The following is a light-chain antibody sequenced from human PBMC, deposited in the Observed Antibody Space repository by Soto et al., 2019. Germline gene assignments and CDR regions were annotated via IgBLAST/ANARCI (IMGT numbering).Light chain of an antibody. V-gene: IGKV3-11*01. CDR1: ESVSSY. CDR2: DAS. CDR3: QQRLNWPLT. J-gene: IGKJ4*01. Sequence: ESVLTQSPATLSLSPGERATVSCRASESVSSYLAWFQQKPGQAPRLLIYDASNRATGIPARFSGSGSGTVFTLTISSLGPEDFAVYYCQQRLNWPLTFGGGTKVEIK.